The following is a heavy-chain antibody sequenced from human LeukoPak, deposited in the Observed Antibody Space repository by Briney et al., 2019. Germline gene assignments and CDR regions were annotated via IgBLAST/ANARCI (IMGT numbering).Heavy chain of an antibody. CDR1: GGSISSYY. CDR2: IYTSGST. Sequence: SETLSLTCTVSGGSISSYYWSWIRQPAGKGLEWIGRIYTSGSTNYNPSLKSRVTISVDTSKNQFSLKLSSVTAADTAVYYCARDSLPQNDFWSGYYGNWFDPWGQGTLVTVSS. D-gene: IGHD3-3*01. J-gene: IGHJ5*02. V-gene: IGHV4-4*07. CDR3: ARDSLPQNDFWSGYYGNWFDP.